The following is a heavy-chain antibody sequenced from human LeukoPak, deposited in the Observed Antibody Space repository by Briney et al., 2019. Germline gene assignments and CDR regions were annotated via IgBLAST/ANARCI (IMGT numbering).Heavy chain of an antibody. CDR1: GYPIGLDYY. Sequence: SETLSLTCKVSGYPIGLDYYWVWIRQAPGRGLQWIGGFHRGRIQYNSALKSRVTISIDSSKNQFSLRLTSVTAADTAFYYCARGSNSNLWYGWFDPWGQGTLVTVSS. D-gene: IGHD1-7*01. J-gene: IGHJ5*02. CDR3: ARGSNSNLWYGWFDP. CDR2: FHRGRI. V-gene: IGHV4-38-2*02.